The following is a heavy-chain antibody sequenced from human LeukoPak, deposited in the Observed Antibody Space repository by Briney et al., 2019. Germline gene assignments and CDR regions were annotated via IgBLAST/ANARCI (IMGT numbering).Heavy chain of an antibody. CDR1: GFTFSSYS. J-gene: IGHJ3*02. V-gene: IGHV3-48*01. CDR2: ISSTSSTI. D-gene: IGHD1-26*01. Sequence: GGSLRLSCAASGFTFSSYSMSWVRQAPGKGLEWVSYISSTSSTIYYADSVKGRFTISRDNSKNTLYLQMNSLRAEDTAVYYCAKSYSGNYNDAFGIWGQGTMVTVSS. CDR3: AKSYSGNYNDAFGI.